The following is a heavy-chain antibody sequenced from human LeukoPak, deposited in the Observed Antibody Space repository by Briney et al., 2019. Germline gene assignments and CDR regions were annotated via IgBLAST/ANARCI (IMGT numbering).Heavy chain of an antibody. Sequence: ASVKVSCKASGYTFTSYGISWVRQAPGQGLEWMGWISAYNGNTNYAQKLQGRVTMTTDTSTSTAYMELRSLRSDDTAVYYCARGGHPYGSGSYSTFDYWGQGTLVTVSS. J-gene: IGHJ4*02. D-gene: IGHD3-10*01. CDR3: ARGGHPYGSGSYSTFDY. V-gene: IGHV1-18*01. CDR1: GYTFTSYG. CDR2: ISAYNGNT.